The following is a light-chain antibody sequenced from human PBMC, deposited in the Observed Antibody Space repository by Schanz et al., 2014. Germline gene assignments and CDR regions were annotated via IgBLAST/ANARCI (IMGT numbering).Light chain of an antibody. CDR2: DVT. V-gene: IGLV2-14*03. J-gene: IGLJ3*02. Sequence: QSVLTQPASVSGSPGQSITISCAGTTTDVGGYNYVSWYQQHPGKAPKLIIYDVTNRPSGVSHRFSGSKSGNTASLTISGLQAEDEADYFCSSYTTSNNWVFGGGTKLTVL. CDR1: TTDVGGYNY. CDR3: SSYTTSNNWV.